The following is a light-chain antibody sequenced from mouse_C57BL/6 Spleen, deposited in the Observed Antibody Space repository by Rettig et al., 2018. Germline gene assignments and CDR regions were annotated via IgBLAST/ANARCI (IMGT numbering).Light chain of an antibody. CDR3: LQYDEFPYT. CDR2: RAN. CDR1: QDINSY. J-gene: IGKJ2*01. V-gene: IGKV14-111*01. Sequence: DIKMTQSPSSMYASLGERVTITCKASQDINSYLSWFQQKPGKSPKTLIYRANRVVDGVPSRFSGSGSGQEYSLTISSLEYEDMGIYYCLQYDEFPYTFGGGTKLEIK.